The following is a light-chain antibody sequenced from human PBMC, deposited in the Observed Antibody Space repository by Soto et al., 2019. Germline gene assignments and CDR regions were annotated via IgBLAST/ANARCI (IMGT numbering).Light chain of an antibody. CDR2: GAY. CDR3: QQYNDWPLT. CDR1: QSVGSN. J-gene: IGKJ4*01. V-gene: IGKV3-15*01. Sequence: EIVMTQSPATLSVSPGESATLSCRASQSVGSNLAWYQQKPGQAPRLLIYGAYTRATGIPARFSGSGSGTEFTLTISSLQSEDFAVYYCQQYNDWPLTFGGGTKVEIK.